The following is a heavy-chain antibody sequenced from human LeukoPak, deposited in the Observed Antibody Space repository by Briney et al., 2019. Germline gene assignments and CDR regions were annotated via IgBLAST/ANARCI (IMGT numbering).Heavy chain of an antibody. Sequence: RSLLLSCAASDFNFRDYAMHWVRQAPGKGLDWVAFLSYDGNNKYYADSVKGRFTISRDNSKNTLYLQMNSLRTEDTAFYYCARDPGDQKLSCFDCWGQGTLVSVSS. CDR3: ARDPGDQKLSCFDC. J-gene: IGHJ4*02. V-gene: IGHV3-30-3*01. CDR2: LSYDGNNK. D-gene: IGHD7-27*01. CDR1: DFNFRDYA.